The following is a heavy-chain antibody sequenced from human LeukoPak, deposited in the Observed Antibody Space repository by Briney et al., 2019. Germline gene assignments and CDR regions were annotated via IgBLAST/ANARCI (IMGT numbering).Heavy chain of an antibody. CDR1: GFTVSGNS. CDR2: IPRNGGST. D-gene: IGHD3-16*01. CDR3: AKAPRFGDHAAEYFYYYMDV. J-gene: IGHJ6*03. Sequence: GGSLRLSCTVSGFTVSGNSMSWVRQAPGKGLEWVSSIPRNGGSTYYADSVKGRFTISRDNSKNTLYVQMNSLRVDDTAVYYCAKAPRFGDHAAEYFYYYMDVWGKGTTVTVSS. V-gene: IGHV3-23*01.